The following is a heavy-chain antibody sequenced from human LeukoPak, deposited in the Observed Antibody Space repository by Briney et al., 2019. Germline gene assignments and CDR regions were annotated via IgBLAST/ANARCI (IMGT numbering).Heavy chain of an antibody. V-gene: IGHV1-24*01. D-gene: IGHD2-15*01. Sequence: GASVKVSCKVSGYTLTELSMHWVRQAPGKGLEWMGGFDPEDGETIYAQKFQGRVTMTEATSTDTAYMELSSLRSEDTAVYYCATARGGRVVYYFDYWGQGTLVTVSS. CDR2: FDPEDGET. CDR3: ATARGGRVVYYFDY. J-gene: IGHJ4*02. CDR1: GYTLTELS.